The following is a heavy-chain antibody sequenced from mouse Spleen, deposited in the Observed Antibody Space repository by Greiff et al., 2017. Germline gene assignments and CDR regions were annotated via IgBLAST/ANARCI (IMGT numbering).Heavy chain of an antibody. J-gene: IGHJ3*01. CDR3: ARAADYGNYALAY. CDR2: IHPNSGST. D-gene: IGHD2-1*01. V-gene: IGHV1-64*01. Sequence: QVQLQQPGAELVKPGASVKLSCKASGYTFTSYWMHWVKQRPGQGLEWIGMIHPNSGSTNYNEKFKSKATLTVDKSSSTAYMQLSSLTSEDSAVYYCARAADYGNYALAYWGQGTLVTVSA. CDR1: GYTFTSYW.